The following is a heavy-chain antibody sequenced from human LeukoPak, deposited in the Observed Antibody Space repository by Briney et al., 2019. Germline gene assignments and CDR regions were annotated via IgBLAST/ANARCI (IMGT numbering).Heavy chain of an antibody. CDR3: ASESVYCSGGSCAGSYFDY. D-gene: IGHD2-15*01. V-gene: IGHV3-30*04. CDR1: GFTFSSYA. CDR2: ISYDGSNK. Sequence: GGSLRLSCAASGFTFSSYAMHWVRQALGKGLEWVAVISYDGSNKYYADSVKGRFTISRDNSKNTLYLQMNSLRAEDTAVYYCASESVYCSGGSCAGSYFDYWGQGTLVTVSS. J-gene: IGHJ4*02.